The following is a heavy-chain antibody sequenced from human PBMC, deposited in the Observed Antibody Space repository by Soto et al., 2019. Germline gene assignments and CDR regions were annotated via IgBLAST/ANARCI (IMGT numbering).Heavy chain of an antibody. CDR2: IIPIFGTA. CDR3: ASVALLIGAQYYYYGMDV. Sequence: GASVKVSCKASGGTFSSYAISWVRQAPGQGLEWMGGIIPIFGTANYAQKFQGRVTITADKSTSTAYMELSSLRSEDTAVYYCASVALLIGAQYYYYGMDVWGQGTTVTVSS. J-gene: IGHJ6*02. CDR1: GGTFSSYA. V-gene: IGHV1-69*06. D-gene: IGHD7-27*01.